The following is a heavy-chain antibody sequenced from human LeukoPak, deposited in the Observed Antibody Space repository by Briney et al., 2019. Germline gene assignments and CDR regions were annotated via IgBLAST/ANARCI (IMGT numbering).Heavy chain of an antibody. J-gene: IGHJ3*02. D-gene: IGHD3-9*01. CDR1: NVSISSYY. CDR3: ARHHYAYYDILTGYSDAFDI. Sequence: SETLSLTCTVSNVSISSYYWSWIRQPPGKGLEWIGYIYHSGSTNYNPSLKSRVTISVDTSKNQFSLKLSSVTAADTAVYYCARHHYAYYDILTGYSDAFDIWGQGTMVTVSS. V-gene: IGHV4-59*08. CDR2: IYHSGST.